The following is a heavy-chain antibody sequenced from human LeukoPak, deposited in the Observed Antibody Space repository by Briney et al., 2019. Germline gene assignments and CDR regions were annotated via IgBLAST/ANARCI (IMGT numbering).Heavy chain of an antibody. Sequence: GGSLRLSCAASGFTFSSYGMNWVRQAPGKGLEWVAFIRYDGGNKFYADSVKGRFTISRDSSKNTLYLQMSSLRADDTAVYYCAKGEADLDYWGQGTLVTVSS. J-gene: IGHJ4*02. D-gene: IGHD1-26*01. CDR1: GFTFSSYG. V-gene: IGHV3-30*02. CDR2: IRYDGGNK. CDR3: AKGEADLDY.